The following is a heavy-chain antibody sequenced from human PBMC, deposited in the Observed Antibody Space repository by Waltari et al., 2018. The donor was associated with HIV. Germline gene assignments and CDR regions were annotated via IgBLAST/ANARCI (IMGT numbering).Heavy chain of an antibody. Sequence: QVQLQQSGPGLVKPSQTLALPCSIPGESVSSNSAAWNWTSQSPSRGLEWLGRTYYRSKWYNDYAVSVKSRITINPDTSKNQFSLQLNSVTPEDTAVYYCAREGAVAGTFDYWGQGTLVTVSS. CDR3: AREGAVAGTFDY. D-gene: IGHD6-19*01. CDR1: GESVSSNSAA. CDR2: TYYRSKWYN. V-gene: IGHV6-1*01. J-gene: IGHJ4*02.